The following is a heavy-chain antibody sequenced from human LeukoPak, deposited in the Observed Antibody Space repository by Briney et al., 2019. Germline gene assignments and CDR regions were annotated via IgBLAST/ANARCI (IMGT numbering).Heavy chain of an antibody. CDR2: IYYSGST. J-gene: IGHJ4*02. CDR3: VTLKEVTTSLYYFDY. CDR1: GGSISSGDYY. D-gene: IGHD4-17*01. V-gene: IGHV4-30-4*08. Sequence: SQTLSLTCTVSGGSISSGDYYWSWIRQPPGKGLEWIGYIYYSGSTYYNPSLKSRVTISVDTSKIQFSLKLSSVTAADTAVYYCVTLKEVTTSLYYFDYWGQGTLVTVSS.